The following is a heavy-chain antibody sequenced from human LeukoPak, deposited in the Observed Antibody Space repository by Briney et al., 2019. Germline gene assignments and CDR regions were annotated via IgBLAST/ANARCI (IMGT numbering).Heavy chain of an antibody. CDR3: ARDQEQQQLAPHFDY. CDR1: GFTFSSYW. V-gene: IGHV3-74*01. Sequence: PGGSLRLSCAASGFTFSSYWMHWVRQAPGKGLVWVSRINSDGSSTSYADSVKGRFTISRDNAKNTLYLQMNSLRAEDTAVYYCARDQEQQQLAPHFDYWAREPWSPSPQ. J-gene: IGHJ4*02. D-gene: IGHD6-13*01. CDR2: INSDGSST.